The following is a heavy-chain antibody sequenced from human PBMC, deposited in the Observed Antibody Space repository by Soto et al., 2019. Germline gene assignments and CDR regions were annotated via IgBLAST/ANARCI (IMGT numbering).Heavy chain of an antibody. Sequence: QVQLVESGGGVVQPGRSLRLSCAASGFTVSSHGMHWVRQAPGKGLEWVAVISNDGSNKYYGDSVKGRFTISRDNSKNTLYLQMNSLRPEDTAVDYCAKDPYSSGWGYIEYWGQGTLVTVSS. D-gene: IGHD6-19*01. CDR3: AKDPYSSGWGYIEY. CDR2: ISNDGSNK. CDR1: GFTVSSHG. V-gene: IGHV3-30*18. J-gene: IGHJ4*02.